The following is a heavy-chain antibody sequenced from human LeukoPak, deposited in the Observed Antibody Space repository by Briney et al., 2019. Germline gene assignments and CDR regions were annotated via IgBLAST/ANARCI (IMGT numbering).Heavy chain of an antibody. Sequence: SETLSLTCTVSGGSISSSSYYWGWIRQPPGKGLEWIGSIYHSGSTNYNPSLKSRVTISVDKSKNQFSLKLSSVTAADTAVYYCARAYKRGGFDYWGQGTLVTVSS. CDR3: ARAYKRGGFDY. V-gene: IGHV4-39*07. CDR1: GGSISSSSYY. J-gene: IGHJ4*02. CDR2: IYHSGST. D-gene: IGHD3-10*01.